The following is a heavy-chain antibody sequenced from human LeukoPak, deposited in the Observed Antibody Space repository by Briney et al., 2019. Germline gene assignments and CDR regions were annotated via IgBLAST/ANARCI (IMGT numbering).Heavy chain of an antibody. CDR1: GYSFSSHS. Sequence: GGSLRLSCAASGYSFSSHSMNWVRQAPGKGLEWVSYISSGSSTLYYADSVKGRFTISRDNAKNSLYLQMNSLRAEDTAVYYCATTGSGSYPGWGQGTLVTVSS. CDR3: ATTGSGSYPG. D-gene: IGHD3-10*01. J-gene: IGHJ4*02. CDR2: ISSGSSTL. V-gene: IGHV3-48*01.